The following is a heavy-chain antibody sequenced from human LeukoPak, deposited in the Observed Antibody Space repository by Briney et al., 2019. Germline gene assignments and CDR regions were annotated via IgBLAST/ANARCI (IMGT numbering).Heavy chain of an antibody. V-gene: IGHV1-8*01. CDR3: ASRFWSGYPDPYYYYGMDV. D-gene: IGHD3-3*01. Sequence: ASVKVSCKASGYTFTSYDINWVRQATGQGLEWMGWMNPNSGNTGYAQKFQGRVTMTRNTSISTAYMELSSLRSEDTAVYYRASRFWSGYPDPYYYYGMDVWGQGTTVTVSS. CDR1: GYTFTSYD. CDR2: MNPNSGNT. J-gene: IGHJ6*02.